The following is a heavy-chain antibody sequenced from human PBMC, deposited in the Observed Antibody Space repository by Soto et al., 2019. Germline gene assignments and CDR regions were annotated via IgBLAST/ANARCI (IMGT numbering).Heavy chain of an antibody. J-gene: IGHJ4*02. D-gene: IGHD1-26*01. Sequence: GGSLRLSCAASGFTFSSYGMHWVRQAPGKGLEWVAVIWYDGSNKYYADSVKGRFTISRDNSKNTLYLQMNSLRAEDTAVYYCARGTRLGATVDYWGQGTLVTVSS. CDR2: IWYDGSNK. CDR3: ARGTRLGATVDY. CDR1: GFTFSSYG. V-gene: IGHV3-33*01.